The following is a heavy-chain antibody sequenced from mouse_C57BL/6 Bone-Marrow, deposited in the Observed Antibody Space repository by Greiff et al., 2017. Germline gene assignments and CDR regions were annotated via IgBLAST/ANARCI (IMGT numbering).Heavy chain of an antibody. CDR1: GFSLTSYG. Sequence: VQLQESGPGLVQPSQSLPITCTASGFSLTSYGVHWVRQSPGKGLEWLGVIWRGGSTDYNAALMSRLSTTKDNSKSQVFFKMNSLQADDTAIYYCALLSYYYAMDYWGQGTSVTVSS. D-gene: IGHD6-1*01. J-gene: IGHJ4*01. V-gene: IGHV2-5*01. CDR2: IWRGGST. CDR3: ALLSYYYAMDY.